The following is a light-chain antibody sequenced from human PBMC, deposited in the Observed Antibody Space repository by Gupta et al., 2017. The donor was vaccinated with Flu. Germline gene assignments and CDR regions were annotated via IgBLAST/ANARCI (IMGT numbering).Light chain of an antibody. V-gene: IGKV1-39*01. J-gene: IGKJ2*02. Sequence: QMTQSPASLSASVGDRVSITCRAGQNIKGALNWYQQKAGEAPKLLISGTSRLRRGVPSRFSGSSAGTEFTLTIKSLQPEDSATYYCQEGYNDHPASTFGQGTKVEIK. CDR1: QNIKGA. CDR3: QEGYNDHPAST. CDR2: GTS.